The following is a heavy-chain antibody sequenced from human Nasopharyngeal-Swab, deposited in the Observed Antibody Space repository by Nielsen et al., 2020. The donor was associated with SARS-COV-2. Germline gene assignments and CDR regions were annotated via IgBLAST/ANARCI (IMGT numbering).Heavy chain of an antibody. J-gene: IGHJ1*01. CDR1: GYSFTDFF. V-gene: IGHV1-2*06. D-gene: IGHD4-11*01. CDR3: ARGRRLTTAVTSTLEH. CDR2: IDPKSGGT. Sequence: ASVKVSCKSSGYSFTDFFIHWVRQAPGQGLEWMGRIDPKSGGTYYAQKFLGRVSMTRDTPISTACMEVTSLTSDDTAVYYCARGRRLTTAVTSTLEHWGQGALVTVSS.